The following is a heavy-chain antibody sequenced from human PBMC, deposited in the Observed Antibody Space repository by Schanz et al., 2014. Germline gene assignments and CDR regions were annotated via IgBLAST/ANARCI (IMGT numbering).Heavy chain of an antibody. CDR2: IYYTGTT. Sequence: QVQLQESGPGVVKPSETLSLTCTVSGGSISTYYWSWIRQSPGKGLEWIGYIYYTGTTNYNPSLKGRLPIPVTPPKNQSPRGRVFVPAADTAVYYCARLGSPHCATSDCHHDWFGPWGQGTLVTVSS. D-gene: IGHD1-26*01. J-gene: IGHJ5*02. CDR1: GGSISTYY. CDR3: ARLGSPHCATSDCHHDWFGP. V-gene: IGHV4-59*08.